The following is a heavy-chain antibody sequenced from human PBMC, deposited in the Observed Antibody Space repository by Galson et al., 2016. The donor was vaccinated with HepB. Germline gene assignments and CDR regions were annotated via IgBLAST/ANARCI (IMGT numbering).Heavy chain of an antibody. J-gene: IGHJ6*03. CDR1: GGSISSYY. CDR2: IYYSGST. D-gene: IGHD5-18*01. CDR3: AREGSRRGYSYGYYYYYMDV. Sequence: SETLSLTCTVSGGSISSYYWSWIRQPPGKGLDWTGYIYYSGSTNYNPSLKSRVTISVDTSKNQFSLKLSSVTAADTAVYYCAREGSRRGYSYGYYYYYMDVWGKGTTVTVSS. V-gene: IGHV4-59*01.